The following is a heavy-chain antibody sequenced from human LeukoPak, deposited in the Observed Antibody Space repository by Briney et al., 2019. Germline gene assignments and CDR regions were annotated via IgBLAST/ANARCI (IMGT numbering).Heavy chain of an antibody. D-gene: IGHD5-18*01. CDR2: INPYSGGT. J-gene: IGHJ4*02. Sequence: EASVKVSCKASGYTFTGNYMHWVRQAPGQGREWMGWINPYSGGTNYAQKFQGRVTMTRDTSSSIAYMELIRLRYDDSAVYYCAVDLGYTYGYSDDYWGQGTLVTVSS. CDR3: AVDLGYTYGYSDDY. CDR1: GYTFTGNY. V-gene: IGHV1-2*02.